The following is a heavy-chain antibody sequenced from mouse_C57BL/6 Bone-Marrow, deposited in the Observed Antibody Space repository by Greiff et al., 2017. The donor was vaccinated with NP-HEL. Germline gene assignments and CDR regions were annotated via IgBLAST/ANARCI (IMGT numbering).Heavy chain of an antibody. CDR2: ISYDGSN. CDR1: GYSITSGYY. CDR3: ARKFYYYGSSLYWYFDV. V-gene: IGHV3-6*01. Sequence: VQLKESGPGLVKPSQSLSLTCSVTGYSITSGYYWNWIRQFPGNKLEWMGYISYDGSNNYNPSLKNRISITRDTSKNQFFLKLNSVTTEDTATYYCARKFYYYGSSLYWYFDVWGTGTTVTVSS. D-gene: IGHD1-1*01. J-gene: IGHJ1*03.